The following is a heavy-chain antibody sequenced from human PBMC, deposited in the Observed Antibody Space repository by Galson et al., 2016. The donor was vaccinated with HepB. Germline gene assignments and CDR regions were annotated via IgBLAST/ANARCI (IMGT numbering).Heavy chain of an antibody. Sequence: SETLSLTCTVSGGSISSYYWSWIRQPPGKGLEWIGYIYYSGSTNYNPSLKSRVTISVDTSKNQFSLKLSSVTAADTAVYYCARGLRLVSSYYYYYMYVWGKGTTVTVSS. J-gene: IGHJ6*03. D-gene: IGHD6-6*01. CDR1: GGSISSYY. CDR3: ARGLRLVSSYYYYYMYV. CDR2: IYYSGST. V-gene: IGHV4-59*01.